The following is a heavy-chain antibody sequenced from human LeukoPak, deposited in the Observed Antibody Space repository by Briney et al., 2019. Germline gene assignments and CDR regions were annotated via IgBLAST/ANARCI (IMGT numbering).Heavy chain of an antibody. Sequence: GGSLRLSCAASGFTFSSYGMHWVRQAPGKGLEWVAFIRHDGSNKHYADSVKGRFTISRDNSKNTLYLQMNSLRAEDTAVYYCAKDAGVAPGAFDIWGQGTMVTVSS. J-gene: IGHJ3*02. V-gene: IGHV3-30*02. D-gene: IGHD7-27*01. CDR3: AKDAGVAPGAFDI. CDR1: GFTFSSYG. CDR2: IRHDGSNK.